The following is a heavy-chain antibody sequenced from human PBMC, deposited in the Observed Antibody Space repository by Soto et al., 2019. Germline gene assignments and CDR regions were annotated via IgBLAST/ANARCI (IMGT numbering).Heavy chain of an antibody. V-gene: IGHV4-34*01. CDR2: INHSEST. CDR1: GGSFSCYY. J-gene: IGHJ4*02. Sequence: PSETLSLTCAVYGGSFSCYYWSWIRQPPGKGLEWIGEINHSESTNYNPSLKSRVTISVDTSKNQFSLKLSSVTAADTAVYYCARGGTPVGQLALDYWGQGTLVTVSS. D-gene: IGHD6-6*01. CDR3: ARGGTPVGQLALDY.